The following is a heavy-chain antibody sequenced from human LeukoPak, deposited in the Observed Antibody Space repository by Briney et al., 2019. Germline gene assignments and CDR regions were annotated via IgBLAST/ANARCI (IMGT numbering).Heavy chain of an antibody. V-gene: IGHV4-31*01. CDR2: IYYSGST. Sequence: SETLSLTCTVSSGSISNGAYYWTWIRQHPGKGLEWIRHIYYSGSTHYNPSLKSPVSISVDTSKNQFSLKLTSLTAADTAVYYCARGDWSGYRAFDYWGQGMLVTVSS. CDR3: ARGDWSGYRAFDY. J-gene: IGHJ4*02. CDR1: SGSISNGAYY. D-gene: IGHD3-3*01.